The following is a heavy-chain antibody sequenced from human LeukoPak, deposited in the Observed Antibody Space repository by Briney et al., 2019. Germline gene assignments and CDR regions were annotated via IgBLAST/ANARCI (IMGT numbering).Heavy chain of an antibody. CDR2: ISGSGGST. J-gene: IGHJ4*02. CDR1: GFTFSSYA. CDR3: AKDHSLSSGYYSVPLGFDY. D-gene: IGHD3-22*01. V-gene: IGHV3-23*01. Sequence: GGSLRLSCAASGFTFSSYAMSWVRQAPGKGLEWVSAISGSGGSTYYADSVKGRFTISRDNSKNTLYLQMNSLRAEDTAVYYCAKDHSLSSGYYSVPLGFDYWGQGTLVTVSS.